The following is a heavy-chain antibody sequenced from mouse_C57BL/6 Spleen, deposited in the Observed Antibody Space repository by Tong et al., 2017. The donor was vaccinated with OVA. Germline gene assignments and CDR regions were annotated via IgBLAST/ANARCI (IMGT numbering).Heavy chain of an antibody. CDR1: GYAFTDYE. J-gene: IGHJ1*03. Sequence: VQLQESGAELVRPGASVTLSCKASGYAFTDYEMHWVKQTPVHGLEWIGAIDPETGGTAYNQKFKGKAILTADKSSSTAYMQLSSLTSEDSAVYYCARMYYYGSSPWYFDVWGTGTTVTVSS. D-gene: IGHD1-1*01. CDR2: IDPETGGT. V-gene: IGHV1-15*01. CDR3: ARMYYYGSSPWYFDV.